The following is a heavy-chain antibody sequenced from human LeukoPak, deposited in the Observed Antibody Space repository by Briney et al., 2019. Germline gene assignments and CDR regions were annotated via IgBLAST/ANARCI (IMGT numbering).Heavy chain of an antibody. CDR3: ATEDGVD. CDR2: ISSSGSTI. D-gene: IGHD2-15*01. J-gene: IGHJ4*02. V-gene: IGHV3-11*04. Sequence: PSETLSLTCAVYGGSFSGYYWSWIRQAPGKGLEWVSYISSSGSTIYYADSVKGRFTISRDNAKNSLYLQMNSLRAEDTAVYYCATEDGVDWGQGTLVTVSS. CDR1: GGSFSGYY.